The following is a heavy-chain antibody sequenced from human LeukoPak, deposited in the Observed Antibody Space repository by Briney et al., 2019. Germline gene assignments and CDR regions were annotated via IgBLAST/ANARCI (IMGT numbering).Heavy chain of an antibody. CDR2: ISSSSSYI. J-gene: IGHJ3*02. CDR1: GFFFSSYS. CDR3: ARSRVLIGLNGAFDI. V-gene: IGHV3-21*01. Sequence: GESLRLSCAASGFFFSSYSMNWVRQAPGKGLEWVSSISSSSSYIYYADSVKGRFTISRDNAKNSLYLQMNSLRAEDTAVYYCARSRVLIGLNGAFDIWGQGTMVTVSS. D-gene: IGHD3-3*01.